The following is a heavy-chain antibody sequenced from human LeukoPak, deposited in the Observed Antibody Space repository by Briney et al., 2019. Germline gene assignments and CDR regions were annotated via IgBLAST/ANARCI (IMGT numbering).Heavy chain of an antibody. CDR1: GFTFSSYA. J-gene: IGHJ1*01. CDR2: ISGSGGST. D-gene: IGHD3-22*01. CDR3: AKSRMIVVTSRAEYFQH. V-gene: IGHV3-23*01. Sequence: GGSLRLSCAASGFTFSSYAMSWVRQAPGKGLEWVSAISGSGGSTYYADSVKGRFTISRDNSKNTLYLQMNSMRAEDTAVYYCAKSRMIVVTSRAEYFQHWGQGTLVTVSS.